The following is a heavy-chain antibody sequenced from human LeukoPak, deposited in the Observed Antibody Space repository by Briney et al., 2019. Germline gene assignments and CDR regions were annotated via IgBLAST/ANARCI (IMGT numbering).Heavy chain of an antibody. Sequence: GGTLRLSCAASGFTFSSYGMSWVRQAPGKGLEWVSAISGSGGSTYYADSVKGRFTISRDNSKNTLYLQMNSLRAEDTAVYYCAKDGSLHYDSSGYYLTWDVWGKGTTVTISS. D-gene: IGHD3-22*01. J-gene: IGHJ6*04. CDR1: GFTFSSYG. CDR2: ISGSGGST. V-gene: IGHV3-23*01. CDR3: AKDGSLHYDSSGYYLTWDV.